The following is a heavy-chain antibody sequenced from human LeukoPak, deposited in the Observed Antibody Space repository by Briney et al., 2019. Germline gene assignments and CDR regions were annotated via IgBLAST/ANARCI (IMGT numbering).Heavy chain of an antibody. CDR2: IYTSGST. CDR3: ARGPAGRPAYYFDY. J-gene: IGHJ4*02. CDR1: GGSISSYY. Sequence: SETLSLTCTVSGGSISSYYWSWIRQPAGKGLEWIGRIYTSGSTNYNPSLKSRVTMSVDTSKNQFSLKLSSVTAADTAVYYCARGPAGRPAYYFDYWGQGTLVTVSS. D-gene: IGHD1-14*01. V-gene: IGHV4-4*07.